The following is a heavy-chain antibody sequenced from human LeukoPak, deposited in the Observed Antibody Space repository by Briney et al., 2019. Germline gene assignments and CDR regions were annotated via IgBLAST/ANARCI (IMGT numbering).Heavy chain of an antibody. Sequence: PGGSLRLSCAASGFSFDDYAMHWVRQAPGKGLEWVSGISWNSGSRGYADSVKGRFTISRDNAKNSLYLQMNSLRAEDTALYYCAKDSYYYDSSGYGGAFDIWGQGTMVTVSS. V-gene: IGHV3-9*01. CDR3: AKDSYYYDSSGYGGAFDI. D-gene: IGHD3-22*01. J-gene: IGHJ3*02. CDR2: ISWNSGSR. CDR1: GFSFDDYA.